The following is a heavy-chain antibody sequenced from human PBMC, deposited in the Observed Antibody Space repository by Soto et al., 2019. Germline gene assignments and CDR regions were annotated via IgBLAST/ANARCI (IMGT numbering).Heavy chain of an antibody. D-gene: IGHD2-15*01. CDR2: THPGDSDT. CDR1: GYSFTSYW. J-gene: IGHJ6*02. Sequence: GESLKISCEASGYSFTSYWIGWVRQMPGKGLEWMGITHPGDSDTKYSPSFQGQVTISVDKSITTAYLQWSSLKASDTAMYYCARTPGPEVAASLEYYYFSGMDVWGQGTTVTVSS. V-gene: IGHV5-51*01. CDR3: ARTPGPEVAASLEYYYFSGMDV.